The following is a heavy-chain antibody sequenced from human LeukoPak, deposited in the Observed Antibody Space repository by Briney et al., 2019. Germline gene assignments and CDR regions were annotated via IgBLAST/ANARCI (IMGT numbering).Heavy chain of an antibody. CDR3: ARDDRLLLGGWFDP. V-gene: IGHV3-23*01. CDR1: GFTFSSYA. Sequence: GGSLRLSCAASGFTFSSYAMSWVRQAPGRGLEWVSAISGSGGSTYYADSVKGRFTISRDNSKNTLYLQMNSLRAEDTAVYYCARDDRLLLGGWFDPWGQGTLVTVSS. D-gene: IGHD7-27*01. J-gene: IGHJ5*02. CDR2: ISGSGGST.